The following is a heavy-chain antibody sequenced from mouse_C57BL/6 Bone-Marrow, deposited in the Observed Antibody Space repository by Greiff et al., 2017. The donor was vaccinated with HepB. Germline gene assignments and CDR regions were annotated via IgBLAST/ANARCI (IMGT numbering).Heavy chain of an antibody. CDR3: ARGSPLIRGPYFDV. V-gene: IGHV1-55*01. CDR2: IYPGSGST. D-gene: IGHD1-1*01. J-gene: IGHJ1*03. CDR1: GYTFTSYW. Sequence: VQLQQSGPELVKPGASVKMSCKASGYTFTSYWITWVKQRPGQGLEWIGDIYPGSGSTNYNEKFKSKATLTVDTSSSTAYMQLSSLTSEDSAVYYCARGSPLIRGPYFDVWGTGTTVTVSS.